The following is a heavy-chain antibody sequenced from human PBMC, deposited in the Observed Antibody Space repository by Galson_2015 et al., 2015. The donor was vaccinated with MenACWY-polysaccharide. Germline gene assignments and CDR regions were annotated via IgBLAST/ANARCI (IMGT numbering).Heavy chain of an antibody. CDR1: GFTFTSYA. CDR3: AKDSTDFWSVAGRSDH. J-gene: IGHJ5*02. D-gene: IGHD3-3*01. V-gene: IGHV3-23*01. CDR2: IRSSGTNT. Sequence: LRLSCAASGFTFTSYALSWVRQAPGKGLEWVSAIRSSGTNTYYADSVKGRFTISRDNSKNTLYLQMNSLRAEDTAVYYCAKDSTDFWSVAGRSDHWGQGTLVTVSS.